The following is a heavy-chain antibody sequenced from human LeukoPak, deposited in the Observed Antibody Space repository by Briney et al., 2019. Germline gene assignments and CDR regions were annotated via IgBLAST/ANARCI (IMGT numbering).Heavy chain of an antibody. D-gene: IGHD3-16*01. CDR1: GYTFSTSD. CDR3: VRGGEVGLDY. J-gene: IGHJ4*02. CDR2: IASTGET. Sequence: TGGSLRLSCAASGYTFSTSDMHWVRQASGRGLEWVSNIASTGETYYAGSVKGRFTISRENAKNSLYLQMKSLRAGDTAVYYCVRGGEVGLDYWGQGTLVTVSS. V-gene: IGHV3-13*01.